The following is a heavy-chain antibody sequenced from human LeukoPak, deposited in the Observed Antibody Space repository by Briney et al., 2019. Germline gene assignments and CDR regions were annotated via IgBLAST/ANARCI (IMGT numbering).Heavy chain of an antibody. CDR2: IIPILGIA. CDR3: ARVEGRLWFGTDY. D-gene: IGHD3-10*01. CDR1: GGTFSSYA. Sequence: ASVKVSCKASGGTFSSYAISWVRQAPGQGLEWMGRIIPILGIANYAQKFQGRVTITADKSTSTAYMELSSLRSEDTAVYYCARVEGRLWFGTDYWGQGTLVTVSS. V-gene: IGHV1-69*04. J-gene: IGHJ4*02.